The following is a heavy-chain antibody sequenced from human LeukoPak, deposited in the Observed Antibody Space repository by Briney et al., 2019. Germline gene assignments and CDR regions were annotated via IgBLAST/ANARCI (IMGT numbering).Heavy chain of an antibody. CDR2: VSYDGINK. V-gene: IGHV3-30*04. CDR3: ARGYYYDGSGYCDY. CDR1: GFIFSSYA. Sequence: GGSLRLSCAASGFIFSSYAMHWVRQAPGKGLEWVAVVSYDGINKNYADSVKGRFTISRDNSKNTLYLQMNSLRTEDTAVYYCARGYYYDGSGYCDYWGQGSLVNVSS. J-gene: IGHJ4*02. D-gene: IGHD3-22*01.